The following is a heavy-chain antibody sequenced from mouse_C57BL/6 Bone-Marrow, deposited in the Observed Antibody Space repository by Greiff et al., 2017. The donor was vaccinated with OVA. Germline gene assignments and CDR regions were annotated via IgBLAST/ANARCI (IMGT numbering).Heavy chain of an antibody. V-gene: IGHV5-9-1*02. CDR3: TRGATSQAPYVDY. Sequence: EVMLVESGEGLVKPGGSLKLSCAASGFTFSSYAMSWVRQTPEKRLEWVAYISSGGDYIYYADTVKGRFTISRDNARNTLYLQMSSLKSDDTAMYYCTRGATSQAPYVDYWGQGTTLTVSS. D-gene: IGHD3-2*02. CDR1: GFTFSSYA. CDR2: ISSGGDYI. J-gene: IGHJ2*01.